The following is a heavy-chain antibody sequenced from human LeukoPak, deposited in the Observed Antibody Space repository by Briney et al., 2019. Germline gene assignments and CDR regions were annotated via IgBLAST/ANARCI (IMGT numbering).Heavy chain of an antibody. Sequence: ASVKVSCKASGYTFTSYYMHWVRQAPGQGLEWMGIINPSGGSTSYAQKFQGRFTMTRDTSTSTVYMELSSLRSEDTAVYYCARGIVGALYCSGGSCYSDFDYWGQGTLVTVSS. CDR3: ARGIVGALYCSGGSCYSDFDY. D-gene: IGHD2-15*01. CDR1: GYTFTSYY. J-gene: IGHJ4*02. CDR2: INPSGGST. V-gene: IGHV1-46*01.